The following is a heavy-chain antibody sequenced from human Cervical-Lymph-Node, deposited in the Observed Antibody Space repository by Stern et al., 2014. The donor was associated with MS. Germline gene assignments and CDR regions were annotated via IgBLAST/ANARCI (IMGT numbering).Heavy chain of an antibody. V-gene: IGHV1-69*01. D-gene: IGHD2-8*01. CDR2: VIPIFGTT. CDR1: GGTFINHA. J-gene: IGHJ6*02. CDR3: ARDNDDHGMDV. Sequence: QLQLVQSGAEVKKPGSSVKVSCKASGGTFINHAISWVRQAPGQGLEWMGGVIPIFGTTDYAHKFQGRVTISADDSASTAYMELSSLRSQDTAVYYCARDNDDHGMDVWGQGTTVIVSS.